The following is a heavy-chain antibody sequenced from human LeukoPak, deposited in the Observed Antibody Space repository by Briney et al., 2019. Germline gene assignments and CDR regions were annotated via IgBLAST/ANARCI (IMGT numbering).Heavy chain of an antibody. D-gene: IGHD2-15*01. CDR2: INYSGTT. CDR1: GGSMRSYY. CDR3: ARYCSGGRCFGWLDP. J-gene: IGHJ5*02. V-gene: IGHV4-59*01. Sequence: PSETLSLTCTVSGGSMRSYYWSWIRQPPGKGLEWMGYINYSGTTTYNPSLKSRVTISLDTPKNQFSLKLTSVTAADTAVYFCARYCSGGRCFGWLDPWGQGTLVSVSA.